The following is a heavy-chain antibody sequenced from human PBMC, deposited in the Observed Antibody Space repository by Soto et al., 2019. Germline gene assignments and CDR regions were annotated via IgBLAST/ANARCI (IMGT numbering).Heavy chain of an antibody. Sequence: QITLKESGPTLVKPTQTLTLTCTFSGFSLSTSGVGVGWIRQPPGKALEWLALIYWDDDKRYSPSLKSRLTITKDTSKNQVVLTMTNMDPVDTATYYCAHTGFVDCSGGSCDWFDPWGQGTLVTVSS. V-gene: IGHV2-5*02. CDR2: IYWDDDK. CDR3: AHTGFVDCSGGSCDWFDP. J-gene: IGHJ5*02. CDR1: GFSLSTSGVG. D-gene: IGHD2-15*01.